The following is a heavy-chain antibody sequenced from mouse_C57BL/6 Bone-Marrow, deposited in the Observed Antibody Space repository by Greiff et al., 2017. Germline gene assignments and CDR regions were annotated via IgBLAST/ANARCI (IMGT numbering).Heavy chain of an antibody. V-gene: IGHV1-19*01. CDR1: GYTFTDYY. CDR2: INPYNGGT. D-gene: IGHD1-1*02. J-gene: IGHJ4*01. Sequence: VQLKESGPVLVKPGASVKMSCKASGYTFTDYYMNWVKQSPGKSLEWIGVINPYNGGTSYNQKFKGKATLTVDKSSSTAYMELNSLTSEDSAVYYCARVGKGAMDYWGQGTSVTVSS. CDR3: ARVGKGAMDY.